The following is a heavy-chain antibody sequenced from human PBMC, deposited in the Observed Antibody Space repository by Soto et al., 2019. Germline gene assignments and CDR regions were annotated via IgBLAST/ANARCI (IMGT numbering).Heavy chain of an antibody. CDR2: INHSGST. Sequence: SETLSLTCAVYGGSFSGYYWSWIRQPPGKGLEWIGEINHSGSTNYNPSLKSRVTISVDTSKNQFSLKLSSVTAADTAVYYCARGGYDFWSGYSTGYYYYMDVWGKGTTVTVSS. J-gene: IGHJ6*03. CDR1: GGSFSGYY. CDR3: ARGGYDFWSGYSTGYYYYMDV. D-gene: IGHD3-3*01. V-gene: IGHV4-34*01.